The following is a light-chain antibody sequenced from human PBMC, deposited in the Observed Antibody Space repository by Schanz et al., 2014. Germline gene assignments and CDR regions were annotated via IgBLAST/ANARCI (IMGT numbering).Light chain of an antibody. CDR3: VSYTSSSTLVV. Sequence: QSALTQPASVSGSPGQSITISCTGTSSDIGGYNYVSWYQQHPGKAPKLMIYEVNKRPSGVPDRFSGSKSGNTASLTVSGLQAEDEADYYCVSYTSSSTLVVFGGGTKLTVL. CDR1: SSDIGGYNY. V-gene: IGLV2-14*01. J-gene: IGLJ2*01. CDR2: EVN.